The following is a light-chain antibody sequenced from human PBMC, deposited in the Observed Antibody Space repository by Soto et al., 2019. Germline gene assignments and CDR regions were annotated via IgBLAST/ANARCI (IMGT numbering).Light chain of an antibody. Sequence: NFMLTQPHSVSESPGKTVTISCTRSSGSIASNYVQWYQQRPGSAPTTVIYEDNERPSGVPDRFSGSIDSSSNSASLTISGLKTEDEDDYYCQSFDSSNHGVFGGGTKVTVL. CDR2: EDN. J-gene: IGLJ3*02. CDR3: QSFDSSNHGV. V-gene: IGLV6-57*04. CDR1: SGSIASNY.